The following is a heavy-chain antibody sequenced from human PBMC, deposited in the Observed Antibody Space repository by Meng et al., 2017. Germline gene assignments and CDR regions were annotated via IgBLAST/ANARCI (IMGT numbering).Heavy chain of an antibody. CDR2: FDPEDGET. Sequence: ASVKVSCKVSGYTLTELSMHWVRQAPGKGLEWMGGFDPEDGETIYAQKFQGRFTMTEDTSTDTAYMELSSLRSEDTAVYYCATDRYCSGGSCYRVRYFDYWGQGTLVTVSS. V-gene: IGHV1-24*01. CDR3: ATDRYCSGGSCYRVRYFDY. CDR1: GYTLTELS. D-gene: IGHD2-15*01. J-gene: IGHJ4*02.